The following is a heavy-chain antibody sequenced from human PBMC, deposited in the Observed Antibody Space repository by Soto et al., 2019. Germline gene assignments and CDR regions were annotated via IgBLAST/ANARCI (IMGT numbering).Heavy chain of an antibody. CDR2: IYHSGST. J-gene: IGHJ6*02. CDR3: ARDLLYSGVVTTGSQYSGMDV. D-gene: IGHD5-12*01. V-gene: IGHV4-4*02. Sequence: QVQLQESGPGLVKPSGTLSLTCAVSGGSISSSNWWSWVRQPPGKGLEWIGEIYHSGSTNYNPSLKSRVTISVDKSKNQFSLNLSSVTAADTAVYYCARDLLYSGVVTTGSQYSGMDVWGQGTTVTVSS. CDR1: GGSISSSNW.